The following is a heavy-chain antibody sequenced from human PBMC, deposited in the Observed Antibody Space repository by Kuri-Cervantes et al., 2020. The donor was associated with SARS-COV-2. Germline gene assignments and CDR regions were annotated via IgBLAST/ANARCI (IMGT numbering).Heavy chain of an antibody. D-gene: IGHD2-21*01. V-gene: IGHV3-53*05. J-gene: IGHJ5*02. Sequence: GESLKISCAASGFTFSSYSMNWVRQAPGRGLEWVSIIYTGDNIHYADSVKGRFSISRDNSTDTIYLQMNSLRPEDTAMYYCARDAGFGGAFGDNWFDPWGQGTLVTVSS. CDR1: GFTFSSYS. CDR2: IYTGDNI. CDR3: ARDAGFGGAFGDNWFDP.